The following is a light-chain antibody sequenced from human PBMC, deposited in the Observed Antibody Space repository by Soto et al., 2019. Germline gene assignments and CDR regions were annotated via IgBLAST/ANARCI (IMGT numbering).Light chain of an antibody. CDR2: DAS. Sequence: ELVMTQSPATLSVSPEERAALSCRASQSVGSNLAWYQHKPGQAPRLLIQDASSRAMTAPARFCGSGSGTEFTLNINSLQSEDVAVYFCLKYNEWPRPFGQGTKVDIK. V-gene: IGKV3-15*01. J-gene: IGKJ1*01. CDR1: QSVGSN. CDR3: LKYNEWPRP.